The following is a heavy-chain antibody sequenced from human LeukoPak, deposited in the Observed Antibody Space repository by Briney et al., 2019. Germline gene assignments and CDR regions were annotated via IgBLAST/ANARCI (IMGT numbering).Heavy chain of an antibody. J-gene: IGHJ3*02. D-gene: IGHD4-17*01. CDR3: ATDYGDFSSGAFDI. CDR1: GGSFSGYY. Sequence: SETLSLTCAVYGGSFSGYYWSWIRQPPGKGLEWIGEINHSGSTNYNPSLKSRVTISVDTSKNQFSLKLSSVTAADTAVYYCATDYGDFSSGAFDIWGQGTMVTVSS. V-gene: IGHV4-34*01. CDR2: INHSGST.